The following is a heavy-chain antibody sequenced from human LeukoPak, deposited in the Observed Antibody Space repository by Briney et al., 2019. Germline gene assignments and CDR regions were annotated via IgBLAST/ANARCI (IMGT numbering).Heavy chain of an antibody. CDR1: GYTFTSYD. D-gene: IGHD3-3*01. CDR3: ARGPSPYYDFWNGYYTDYYYGMDV. V-gene: IGHV1-8*01. Sequence: ASVTVSCKASGYTFTSYDINWVRQATGQGLEWVGWMNPNSGNTGYAQKFQGRVTMTRNTSISTAYMELSSLRSEDTAVYYCARGPSPYYDFWNGYYTDYYYGMDVWGQGTTVTVSS. J-gene: IGHJ6*02. CDR2: MNPNSGNT.